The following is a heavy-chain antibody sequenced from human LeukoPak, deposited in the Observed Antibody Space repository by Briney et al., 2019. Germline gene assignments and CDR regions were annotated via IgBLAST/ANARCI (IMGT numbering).Heavy chain of an antibody. CDR2: ISYSGYN. CDR1: GGSIRSYH. CDR3: AKIEQGGSGSPQYYYYYMDV. J-gene: IGHJ6*03. D-gene: IGHD3-10*01. Sequence: PSETLSLTCSVSGGSIRSYHWSWIRQSPGKGLEWLGYISYSGYNYYNPSLERRVTMSVDTSQNQFSLRLRSVTAADTAVYYCAKIEQGGSGSPQYYYYYMDVWGKGTTVTVSS. V-gene: IGHV4-59*03.